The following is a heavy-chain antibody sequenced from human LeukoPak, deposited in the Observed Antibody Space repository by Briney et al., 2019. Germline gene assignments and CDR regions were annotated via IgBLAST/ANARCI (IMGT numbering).Heavy chain of an antibody. D-gene: IGHD2-2*01. CDR1: GYTFTSYD. V-gene: IGHV1-8*01. J-gene: IGHJ4*02. CDR2: MNPNSGNT. Sequence: ASVKVSCKASGYTFTSYDINWVRQATGQGLEWMGWMNPNSGNTGYAQKFQGRVTMTRNTSISTAYMELSSLRSEDTAVYYCAKDRERYCSSSTCPLDYWGQGTLVTVSS. CDR3: AKDRERYCSSSTCPLDY.